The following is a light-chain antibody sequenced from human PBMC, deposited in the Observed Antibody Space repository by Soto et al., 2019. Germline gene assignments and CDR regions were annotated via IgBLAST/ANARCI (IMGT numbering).Light chain of an antibody. CDR1: SSDVGGYNY. J-gene: IGLJ3*02. CDR3: GSYTSSSTLV. CDR2: DVS. Sequence: QSALTQPASVSGSPGQSITISCTGTSSDVGGYNYVSWYQQHLGKAPKLMIYDVSNRPSGVSNRFSGSKSGNTASLTISGLQAEDEADYYCGSYTSSSTLVFGGGTKLTVL. V-gene: IGLV2-14*01.